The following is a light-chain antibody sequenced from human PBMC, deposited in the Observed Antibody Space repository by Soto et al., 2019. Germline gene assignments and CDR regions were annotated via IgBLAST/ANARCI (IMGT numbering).Light chain of an antibody. J-gene: IGLJ2*01. CDR2: DVN. V-gene: IGLV2-14*01. CDR3: TSYTTSTSVV. Sequence: QSVLTQPASVSGSPGQSISISCTGTSSDIGGYDYVSWYQQHPGKAPKLMIYDVNFRPSGVSNRFSGSKSGNTASLSISGLQAADEADYYCTSYTTSTSVVFGGGTKLTVL. CDR1: SSDIGGYDY.